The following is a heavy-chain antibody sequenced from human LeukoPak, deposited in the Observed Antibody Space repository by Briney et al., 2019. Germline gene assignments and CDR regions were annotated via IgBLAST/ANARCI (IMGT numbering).Heavy chain of an antibody. CDR3: ARLTHSYYVDSSAYYPYYYMDV. CDR1: GGPISNSDYY. D-gene: IGHD3-22*01. Sequence: SETLSLTCSVSGGPISNSDYYWGWIRQPPGKGLEWIGRISYTGNTYYTPSLKSRVTISVDTSNNLFSLRLSSVTAGDTAVYYCARLTHSYYVDSSAYYPYYYMDVWGKGTTVTVSS. CDR2: ISYTGNT. V-gene: IGHV4-39*02. J-gene: IGHJ6*03.